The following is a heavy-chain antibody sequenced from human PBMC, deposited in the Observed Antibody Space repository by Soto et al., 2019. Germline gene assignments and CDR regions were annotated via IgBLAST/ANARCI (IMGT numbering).Heavy chain of an antibody. CDR3: ARRGGSGYYFRYYGMDV. J-gene: IGHJ6*02. CDR2: IYYSGST. V-gene: IGHV4-39*01. Sequence: QLQLQESGPGLVKPSETLSLTCTVSGGSISSSSYYWGWIRQPPGKGLEWLGSIYYSGSTYYNPSLKSRVTISVDTSKNQFSLKLSSVTAADTAVYYCARRGGSGYYFRYYGMDVWGQGTTVTVSS. CDR1: GGSISSSSYY. D-gene: IGHD3-3*01.